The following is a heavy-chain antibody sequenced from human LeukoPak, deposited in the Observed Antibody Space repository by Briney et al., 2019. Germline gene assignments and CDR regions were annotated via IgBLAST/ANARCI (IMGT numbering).Heavy chain of an antibody. CDR2: ISYDGSNK. CDR3: ARDFGLLRIRGVTWFDP. D-gene: IGHD3-10*01. Sequence: GGSLRLSCAASGFTFSSYAMHWVRQAPGKGLEWVAVISYDGSNKYYADSVKGRFTISRDNSKNTLYLQMNSLRAEDTAVYYCARDFGLLRIRGVTWFDPWGQGTLVTVSS. CDR1: GFTFSSYA. J-gene: IGHJ5*02. V-gene: IGHV3-30-3*01.